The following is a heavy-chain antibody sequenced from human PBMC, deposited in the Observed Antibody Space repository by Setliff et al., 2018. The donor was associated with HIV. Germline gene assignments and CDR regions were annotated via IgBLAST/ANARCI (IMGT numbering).Heavy chain of an antibody. CDR3: ARDIPYSLGYYFDY. CDR1: GGSFSGYS. V-gene: IGHV4-34*01. Sequence: PSETLSLTCAVYGGSFSGYSWSGVRQPPGKGLEWSGEINHSGCTNYSPSLKRRVTISVDTSKNQCSLKLRSVPAADTAAYYCARDIPYSLGYYFDYWGQGTLVTVSS. J-gene: IGHJ4*02. CDR2: INHSGCT. D-gene: IGHD5-18*01.